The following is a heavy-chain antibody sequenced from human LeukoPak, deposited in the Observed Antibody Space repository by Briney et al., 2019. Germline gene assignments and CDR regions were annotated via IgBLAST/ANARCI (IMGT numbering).Heavy chain of an antibody. CDR1: GVSFSGYY. Sequence: SETLSLTCAVYGVSFSGYYWSWIRQPPGKGLEGRGEINHSGSTNYHPSLNSRVTISLDTSKNQFSLRLRSVTAADTAVYYCARRGNWGFFDYWGQGTLVTVSS. CDR2: INHSGST. J-gene: IGHJ4*02. CDR3: ARRGNWGFFDY. V-gene: IGHV4-34*01. D-gene: IGHD7-27*01.